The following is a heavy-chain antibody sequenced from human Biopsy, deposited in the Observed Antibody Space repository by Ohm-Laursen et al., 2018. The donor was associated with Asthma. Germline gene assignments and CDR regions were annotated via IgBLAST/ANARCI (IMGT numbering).Heavy chain of an antibody. CDR3: AKASCYYFSCDLDV. J-gene: IGHJ6*02. Sequence: SVKVSCKASGDSLGSFINYAISWVRQAPRQGLEWMGGISPIFGSIKYAEKFQGRVTLTADVFTNTVHMELTSLRSDDTAVLYCAKASCYYFSCDLDVWGQGTTVIVSS. CDR1: GDSLGSFINYA. V-gene: IGHV1-69*13. CDR2: ISPIFGSI. D-gene: IGHD5-12*01.